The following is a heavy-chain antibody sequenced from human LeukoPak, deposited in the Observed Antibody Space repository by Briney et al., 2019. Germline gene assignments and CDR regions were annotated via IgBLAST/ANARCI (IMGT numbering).Heavy chain of an antibody. D-gene: IGHD3-22*01. V-gene: IGHV4-59*12. CDR2: VYYNGDT. CDR3: ARAMDYYDSAFRFDI. J-gene: IGHJ3*02. Sequence: SETLSLTCTVSGGSFSGYFWHWIRQSPGKGLEWIGSVYYNGDTIDYNPSLKSRVTMSVDSSKNQFSLKLSSVTAADTAVYYCARAMDYYDSAFRFDIWGQGTMVTVSS. CDR1: GGSFSGYF.